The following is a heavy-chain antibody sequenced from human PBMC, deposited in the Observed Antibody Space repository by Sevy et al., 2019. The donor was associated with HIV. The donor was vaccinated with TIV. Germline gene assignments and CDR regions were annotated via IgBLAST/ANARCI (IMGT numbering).Heavy chain of an antibody. V-gene: IGHV3-7*01. J-gene: IGHJ5*01. Sequence: GGSLRLSCAASGFSFSIYWMSWVRQAPGKGLEWVASTKEDGSGRKYVDSVKGRFIISRDNAKNALYLQMNIPRAEDTVVYYWVSDFDKDDSGYSDWFDSWGQGTLVTVSS. CDR1: GFSFSIYW. D-gene: IGHD3-22*01. CDR2: TKEDGSGR. CDR3: VSDFDKDDSGYSDWFDS.